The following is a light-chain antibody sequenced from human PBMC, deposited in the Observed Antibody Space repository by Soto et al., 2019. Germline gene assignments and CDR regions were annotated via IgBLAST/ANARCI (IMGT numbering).Light chain of an antibody. CDR3: QNYKSVPIT. CDR2: GAS. V-gene: IGKV1-27*01. J-gene: IGKJ4*01. CDR1: QDISNY. Sequence: DIQMTQSPSSLSASIGDRVTITCRASQDISNYLAWYQQRPGKLPKLVIYGASTLQSGVPARFSGSGSATDFTLTITRLQPEDVATYYCQNYKSVPITFGGGTKVEVK.